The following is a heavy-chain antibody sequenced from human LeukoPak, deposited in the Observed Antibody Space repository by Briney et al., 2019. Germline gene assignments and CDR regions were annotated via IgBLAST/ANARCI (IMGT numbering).Heavy chain of an antibody. CDR1: GFTFSSSV. D-gene: IGHD1-26*01. Sequence: PGGSLRLSCAASGFTFSSSVMHWVRQAPGKGLEWVAFVLYDGSDKNYVDSVKGRFTISKDTSKNTLYLQMNSLRVDDTAVYYCAKGGSYVSYNYFDFWGQGTLVTVSS. CDR3: AKGGSYVSYNYFDF. J-gene: IGHJ4*02. V-gene: IGHV3-30*18. CDR2: VLYDGSDK.